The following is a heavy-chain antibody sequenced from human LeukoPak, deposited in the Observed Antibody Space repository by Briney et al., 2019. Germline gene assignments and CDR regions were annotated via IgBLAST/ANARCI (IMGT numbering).Heavy chain of an antibody. J-gene: IGHJ4*02. CDR2: IYYSGST. V-gene: IGHV4-39*07. D-gene: IGHD3-9*01. CDR1: GGSISSSSYY. Sequence: PSETLSLTCTVSGGSISSSSYYWGWIRQPPGKGLEWIGYIYYSGSTYYNPSLKSRVTISVDTSKNQFSLKLSSVTAADTAVYYCARDAFDILTGYYSKIDYWGQGTLVTVSS. CDR3: ARDAFDILTGYYSKIDY.